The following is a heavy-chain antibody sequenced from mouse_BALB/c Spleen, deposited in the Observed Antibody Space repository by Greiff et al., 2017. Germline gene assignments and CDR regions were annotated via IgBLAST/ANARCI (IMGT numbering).Heavy chain of an antibody. CDR3: ARRGDGHYGFAY. Sequence: VQLQQSGAELVRPGTSVQMFCMAAGYTYTNYWIGWVKQRPGHGLEWIGDIYPGGGYTNYNEKFTGKATLTADTSSSTAYMQLSSLTSEDSAIYCGARRGDGHYGFAYWGQGTLVTVSA. D-gene: IGHD2-3*01. CDR2: IYPGGGYT. J-gene: IGHJ3*01. V-gene: IGHV1-63*02. CDR1: GYTYTNYW.